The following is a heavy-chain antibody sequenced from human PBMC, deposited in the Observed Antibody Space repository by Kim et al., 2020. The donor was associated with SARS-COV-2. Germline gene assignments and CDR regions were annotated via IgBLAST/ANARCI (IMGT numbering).Heavy chain of an antibody. V-gene: IGHV4-34*01. CDR3: ARGPKDKVASRVDYYGMDV. J-gene: IGHJ6*02. CDR2: INHSGST. CDR1: GGSFSGYY. D-gene: IGHD2-15*01. Sequence: SETLSLTCAVYGGSFSGYYWSWIRQPPGKGLEWIGEINHSGSTNYNPSLKSRVTISVDTSKNQFSLKLSSVTAADTAVYYCARGPKDKVASRVDYYGMDVWGQGTTVTVSS.